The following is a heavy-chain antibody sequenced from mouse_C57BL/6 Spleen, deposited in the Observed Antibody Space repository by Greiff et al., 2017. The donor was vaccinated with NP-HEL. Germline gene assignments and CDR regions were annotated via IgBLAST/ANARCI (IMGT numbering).Heavy chain of an antibody. D-gene: IGHD2-4*01. CDR2: IYPGDGDT. CDR3: ARGGYDYDGNYAMDY. V-gene: IGHV1-82*01. J-gene: IGHJ4*01. CDR1: GYAFSSSW. Sequence: QVQLQESGPELVKPGASVKISCKASGYAFSSSWMNWVKQRPGKGLEWIGRIYPGDGDTNYNGKFKGKATLTADKSSSTAYMQLSSLTSEDSAVYFCARGGYDYDGNYAMDYWGQGTSVTVSS.